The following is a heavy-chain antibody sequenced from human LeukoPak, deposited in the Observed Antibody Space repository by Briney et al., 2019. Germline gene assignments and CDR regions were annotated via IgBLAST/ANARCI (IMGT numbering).Heavy chain of an antibody. CDR1: GFTFSSYG. J-gene: IGHJ6*04. CDR3: AELGITMIGGV. D-gene: IGHD3-10*02. Sequence: PGGSLRLSCAASGFTFSSYGMHWVRQAPGKGLVWVSRINHDGSSTNYADSVKGRFTISRDNAKNSLYLQMNSLRAEDTAVYYCAELGITMIGGVWGKGTTVTISS. CDR2: INHDGSST. V-gene: IGHV3-74*01.